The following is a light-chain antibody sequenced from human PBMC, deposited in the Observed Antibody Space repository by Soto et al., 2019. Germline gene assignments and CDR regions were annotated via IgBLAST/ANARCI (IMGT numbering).Light chain of an antibody. CDR1: QGISSY. Sequence: DIQLTQSPSFLSASVGDRVTLTCRASQGISSYLAWYQQRPGKAPNLLIYAASTLQSGVPSRFSGGESGTEFTLTISSRQPENFATFYCQQLNSNPFPFGEGTKGDIK. CDR3: QQLNSNPFP. CDR2: AAS. V-gene: IGKV1-9*01. J-gene: IGKJ4*01.